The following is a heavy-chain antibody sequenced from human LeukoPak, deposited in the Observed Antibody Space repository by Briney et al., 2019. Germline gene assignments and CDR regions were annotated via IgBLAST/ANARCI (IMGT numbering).Heavy chain of an antibody. Sequence: PSETLSLTCSVSGGYITTISYYWAWIRQPPGKGLEWIGSIAYDGSTHYKSSLKSRVTISEDTSENHFSLRLSSVTAADTAVYFCARLLGAAQTDYFDYWGQGTLVTVSS. D-gene: IGHD6-13*01. CDR3: ARLLGAAQTDYFDY. V-gene: IGHV4-39*02. CDR1: GGYITTISYY. J-gene: IGHJ4*02. CDR2: IAYDGST.